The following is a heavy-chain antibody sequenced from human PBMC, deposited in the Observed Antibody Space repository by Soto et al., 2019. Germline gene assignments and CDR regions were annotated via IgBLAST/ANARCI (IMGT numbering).Heavy chain of an antibody. CDR2: ISGSGGST. V-gene: IGHV3-23*01. CDR1: GFTFSSYA. Sequence: EVQLLESGGGLVQPGGSLRLSCAASGFTFSSYAMSWVRQAPGKGLEWVSAISGSGGSTYYADSVKDRFTISRDNSKNTLYLQMNSLRAEDTAVYYCAKHAILFLAAEYNWFDPWGQGTLVTVSS. CDR3: AKHAILFLAAEYNWFDP. D-gene: IGHD6-13*01. J-gene: IGHJ5*02.